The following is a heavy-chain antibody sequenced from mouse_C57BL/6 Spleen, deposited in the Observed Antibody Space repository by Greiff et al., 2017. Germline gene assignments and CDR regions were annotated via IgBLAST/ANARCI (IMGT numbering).Heavy chain of an antibody. V-gene: IGHV1-80*01. CDR2: IYPGDGDT. CDR1: GYAFSSYW. J-gene: IGHJ3*01. D-gene: IGHD2-1*01. Sequence: VKLMESGAELVKPGASVKISCKASGYAFSSYWMNWVKQRPGKGLEWIGQIYPGDGDTNYNGKFKGKATLTADKSSSTAYMQLSSLTSEDSAVYFCASYGNPKIFAYWGQGTLVTVSA. CDR3: ASYGNPKIFAY.